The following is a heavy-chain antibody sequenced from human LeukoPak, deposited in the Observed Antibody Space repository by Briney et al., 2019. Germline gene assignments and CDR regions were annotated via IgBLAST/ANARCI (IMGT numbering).Heavy chain of an antibody. CDR2: ITSTNYI. Sequence: GGSLRLSCVASGFTFSSYSMSWVRQAPGKGLEWVSSITSTNYIYYADSVKGRFTISRDNAKNSLYLQMNSLRAEDTAIYYCARRYFDYWGQGTLVTVSS. J-gene: IGHJ4*02. CDR3: ARRYFDY. CDR1: GFTFSSYS. V-gene: IGHV3-21*04.